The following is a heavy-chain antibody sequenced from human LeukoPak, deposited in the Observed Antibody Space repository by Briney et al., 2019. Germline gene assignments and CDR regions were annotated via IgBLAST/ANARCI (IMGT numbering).Heavy chain of an antibody. V-gene: IGHV4-31*03. J-gene: IGHJ5*02. D-gene: IGHD3-22*01. CDR3: ARDVHYYDSSEGFDP. CDR1: GGSISSGGYY. Sequence: SQTLSLTCTVSGGSISSGGYYWSWIRQHPGKGLEWIGYIYYSGSTYYNPSLKSRVTISVDTSKNQFSLKLSSVTAADTAVYYCARDVHYYDSSEGFDPWGQGTLVPSPQ. CDR2: IYYSGST.